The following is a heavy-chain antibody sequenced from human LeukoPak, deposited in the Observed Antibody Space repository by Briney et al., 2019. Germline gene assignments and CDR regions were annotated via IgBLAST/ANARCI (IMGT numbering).Heavy chain of an antibody. CDR2: IIPILGIA. CDR1: GGTFSSYA. D-gene: IGHD2-2*01. CDR3: ARARRLPAAMGYFDY. V-gene: IGHV1-69*04. J-gene: IGHJ4*02. Sequence: GSSVKVSCKASGGTFSSYAISWVRQAPGQGLEWMGRIIPILGIANYAQKFQGRVTITADKSTSTAYMELSSLRSEDTTVYYCARARRLPAAMGYFDYWGQGTLVTVSS.